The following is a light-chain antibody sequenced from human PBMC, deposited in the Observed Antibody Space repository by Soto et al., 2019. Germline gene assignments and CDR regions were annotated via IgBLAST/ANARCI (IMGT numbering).Light chain of an antibody. CDR3: SSYTSSATVV. V-gene: IGLV2-14*01. J-gene: IGLJ2*01. CDR1: SSDVGRYNF. Sequence: QSALTQPASVSGSPGQSITISCTGTSSDVGRYNFVSWYQQYPGKAPKLMIYDVSHRPSGVSNRFSGSKSGNTASLTISGLQADDEADYYCSSYTSSATVVFGGGTKLTVL. CDR2: DVS.